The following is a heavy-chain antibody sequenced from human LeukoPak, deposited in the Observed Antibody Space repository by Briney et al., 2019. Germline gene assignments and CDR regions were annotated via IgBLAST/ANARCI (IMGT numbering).Heavy chain of an antibody. D-gene: IGHD2-15*01. Sequence: SETLSLTCAVYGGSFSGYYWSWIRQPPGKGLEWIGEINHSGSTNYNPSLKSRVTISVDTSKDQFSLKLSSVTAADTAVYYCARGGYCSGGSCYPGPPDYWGQGTLVTVSS. CDR3: ARGGYCSGGSCYPGPPDY. CDR1: GGSFSGYY. J-gene: IGHJ4*02. V-gene: IGHV4-34*01. CDR2: INHSGST.